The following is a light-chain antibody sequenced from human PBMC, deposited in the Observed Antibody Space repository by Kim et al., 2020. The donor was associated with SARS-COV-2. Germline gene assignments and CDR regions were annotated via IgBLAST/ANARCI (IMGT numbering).Light chain of an antibody. J-gene: IGKJ2*01. Sequence: LSPGERATLSCRASQSVSSTYLAWYQQTPGQAPRLLIYGASSRATGIPDRFSGSGSGTDFTLTISRLEPEDVAVYYCQQYGTSHYTFGQGTKLEI. CDR3: QQYGTSHYT. CDR2: GAS. CDR1: QSVSSTY. V-gene: IGKV3-20*01.